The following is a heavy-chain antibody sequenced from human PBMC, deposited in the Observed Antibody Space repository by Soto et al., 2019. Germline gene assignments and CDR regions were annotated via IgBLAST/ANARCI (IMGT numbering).Heavy chain of an antibody. CDR3: ARDAPRGTTYNWFDP. D-gene: IGHD1-7*01. Sequence: PSETLSLTCTVSGGSISSGGYYWSWIRQHPGKGPEWIGYIYYSGSTYYNPSLKSRVTISVDTSKNQFSLKLSSVTAADTAVYYCARDAPRGTTYNWFDPWGQGTLVTVSS. CDR1: GGSISSGGYY. CDR2: IYYSGST. V-gene: IGHV4-31*03. J-gene: IGHJ5*02.